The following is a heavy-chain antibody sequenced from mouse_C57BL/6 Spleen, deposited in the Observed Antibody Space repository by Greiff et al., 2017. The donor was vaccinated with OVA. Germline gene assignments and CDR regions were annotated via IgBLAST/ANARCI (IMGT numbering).Heavy chain of an antibody. J-gene: IGHJ3*01. Sequence: QQSGAELVRPGASVTLSCKASGYTFTDYEMHWVKQTPVHGLEWIGAIDPETGGTAYNQKFKGKAILTADKSSSTAYMELRSLTSEDSAVYYCTPSYDDGYYSWFAYWGQGTLVTVSA. CDR1: GYTFTDYE. CDR2: IDPETGGT. V-gene: IGHV1-15*01. D-gene: IGHD2-3*01. CDR3: TPSYDDGYYSWFAY.